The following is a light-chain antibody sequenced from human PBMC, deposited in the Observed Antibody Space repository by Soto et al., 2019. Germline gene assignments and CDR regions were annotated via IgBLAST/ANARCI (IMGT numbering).Light chain of an antibody. J-gene: IGKJ5*01. CDR2: GAS. V-gene: IGKV3-20*01. CDR3: QQYNNWPPIT. CDR1: QSVSSSY. Sequence: EIVLTQSPGTLSLSPGERATLSCRASQSVSSSYLAWYQQKPGQAPRLLIYGASSRATGIPNRFSGSGSGTGFTPSISRLEPEDFAVYYCQQYNNWPPITFGQGTRLEIK.